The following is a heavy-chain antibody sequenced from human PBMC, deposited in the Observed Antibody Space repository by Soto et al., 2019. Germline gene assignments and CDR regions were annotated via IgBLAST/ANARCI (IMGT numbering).Heavy chain of an antibody. Sequence: KPSETLSLTCTVSGGSISSNYWTWIRQPPGKGLEWIGYVYNSGSTNYNPSLKSRVTISEDTSKSQFSLKVNSMTAADTAVYYCARYSRETVAGYTLDNSGQGIFVTVYS. CDR3: ARYSRETVAGYTLDN. J-gene: IGHJ4*02. V-gene: IGHV4-59*01. CDR2: VYNSGST. D-gene: IGHD6-13*01. CDR1: GGSISSNY.